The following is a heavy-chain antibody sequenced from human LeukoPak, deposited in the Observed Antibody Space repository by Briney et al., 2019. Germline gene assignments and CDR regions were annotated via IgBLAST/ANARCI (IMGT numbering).Heavy chain of an antibody. CDR2: ISSSSSYI. V-gene: IGHV3-21*01. CDR1: GFTFSSYS. J-gene: IGHJ4*02. Sequence: GGSLRLSCAASGFTFSSYSMNWVRQAPGKGLEWVSSISSSSSYIYYADPVKGRFTISRDNAKNSLYLQMNSLRAEDTVVYYCARQRLVRDPGDYWGQGTLVTVSS. D-gene: IGHD6-19*01. CDR3: ARQRLVRDPGDY.